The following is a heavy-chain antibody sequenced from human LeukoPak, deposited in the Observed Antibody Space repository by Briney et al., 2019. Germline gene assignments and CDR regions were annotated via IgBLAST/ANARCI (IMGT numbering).Heavy chain of an antibody. Sequence: GGSLRLSCAASAFTFSSYGMHWVRQAPGKGLEWVAYIQYDRANEQYAHSVKGRFRISRDNSKNILYLQMNSLRTEDTAVYYCAKDRCSNGIGCYYYYMDVWGKGTTVTISS. V-gene: IGHV3-30*02. J-gene: IGHJ6*03. CDR3: AKDRCSNGIGCYYYYMDV. CDR1: AFTFSSYG. CDR2: IQYDRANE. D-gene: IGHD2-8*01.